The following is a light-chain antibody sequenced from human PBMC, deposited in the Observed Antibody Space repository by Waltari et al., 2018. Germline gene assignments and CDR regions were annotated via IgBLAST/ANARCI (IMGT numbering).Light chain of an antibody. CDR2: GAS. J-gene: IGKJ5*01. V-gene: IGKV3-15*01. CDR1: QSVSSN. Sequence: IVMTQSPATLSVSPGERATLSCRASQSVSSNLAWYQQKPGQAPRLLIYGASTRATGIPARFSGSGSGTEFTLTISSLQSEDFAVYYCQQYNNWPRPTFGQGTRLEIK. CDR3: QQYNNWPRPT.